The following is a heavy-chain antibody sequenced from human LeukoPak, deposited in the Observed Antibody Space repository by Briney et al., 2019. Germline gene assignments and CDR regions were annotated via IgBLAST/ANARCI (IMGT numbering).Heavy chain of an antibody. CDR2: ISGSGGST. CDR3: AKDLPPYSNYPPLAYYFDY. CDR1: GFTFNYYA. D-gene: IGHD4-4*01. V-gene: IGHV3-23*01. Sequence: PGGSLRLSCAASGFTFNYYAMNWVRQAPGKGLEWVSAISGSGGSTYYADSVKGRFTISRDNSKNTLYLQMNSLRAEDTAVYYCAKDLPPYSNYPPLAYYFDYWGQGTLVTVSS. J-gene: IGHJ4*02.